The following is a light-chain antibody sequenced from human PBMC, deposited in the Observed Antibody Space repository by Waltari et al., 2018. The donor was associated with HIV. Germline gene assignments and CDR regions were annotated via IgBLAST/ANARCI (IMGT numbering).Light chain of an antibody. CDR2: EVS. Sequence: QSALTQPASVSGSPGQSITIPCTGPNSDVGSYNLFSWYQQHPGKAPKLMIYEVSKRPSGVSNRFSGSKSGNTASLTISGLQAEDEADYYCCSYAGSSTFVFGGGTKLTVL. CDR3: CSYAGSSTFV. V-gene: IGLV2-23*02. CDR1: NSDVGSYNL. J-gene: IGLJ2*01.